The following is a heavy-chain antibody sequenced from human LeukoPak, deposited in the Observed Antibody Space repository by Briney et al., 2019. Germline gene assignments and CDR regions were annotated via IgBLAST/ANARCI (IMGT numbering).Heavy chain of an antibody. Sequence: GASVKVSCTASGYTFTSYGISWVRQAPGQGLEWMGWISAYNGNTNYAQKLQGRVTMTTDTSTSTAYMEPRSLRSDDTAVYYCARDASDLPPPYYYYYGMDVWGQGTTVTVSS. CDR1: GYTFTSYG. V-gene: IGHV1-18*01. J-gene: IGHJ6*02. CDR2: ISAYNGNT. D-gene: IGHD3-3*01. CDR3: ARDASDLPPPYYYYYGMDV.